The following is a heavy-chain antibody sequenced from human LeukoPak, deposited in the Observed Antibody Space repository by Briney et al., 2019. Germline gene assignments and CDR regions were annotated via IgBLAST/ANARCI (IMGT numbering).Heavy chain of an antibody. CDR1: GFTFSSYA. J-gene: IGHJ4*02. CDR2: ISYDGSNK. CDR3: ARETSGYYTYFDY. Sequence: PGGSLRLSCAASGFTFSSYAMHWVRQAPGKGLEWVAVISYDGSNKYYADSVKGRFTISRDNSKNTLYLQMNSLRAEDTAVYYCARETSGYYTYFDYWGQGTLVTVSS. D-gene: IGHD3-3*01. V-gene: IGHV3-30*04.